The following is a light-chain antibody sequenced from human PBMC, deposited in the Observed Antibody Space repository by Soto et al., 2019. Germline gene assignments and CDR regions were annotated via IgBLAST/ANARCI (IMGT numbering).Light chain of an antibody. J-gene: IGKJ3*01. Sequence: EIVLTQSPGTLSLSPGERATLSCRASQSVSSSYLAWYQQKPGQAPRLLIYGASSRATGIPDRFSGSGAGTEFTLTISRLEPEDFAVYYCQQYGSSPAVTFGPGTKVDIK. V-gene: IGKV3-20*01. CDR2: GAS. CDR3: QQYGSSPAVT. CDR1: QSVSSSY.